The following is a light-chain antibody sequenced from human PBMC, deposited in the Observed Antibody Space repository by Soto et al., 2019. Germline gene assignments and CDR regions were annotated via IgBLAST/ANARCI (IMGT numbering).Light chain of an antibody. CDR1: SSHDGGYDY. V-gene: IGLV2-8*01. Sequence: QSALTQPPSASGSPGQSVTISCTGTSSHDGGYDYVSWYQQHLGKAPKLMIYEVTIRPSGVPDRFSGSKSGNTASLTDSGLQAEDEADYYCILYTGGNPSDVFGSGTKVTVL. CDR3: ILYTGGNPSDV. CDR2: EVT. J-gene: IGLJ1*01.